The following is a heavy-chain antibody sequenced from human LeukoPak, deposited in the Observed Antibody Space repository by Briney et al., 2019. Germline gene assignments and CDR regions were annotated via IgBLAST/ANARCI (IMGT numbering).Heavy chain of an antibody. D-gene: IGHD1-14*01. CDR2: IYYSGST. J-gene: IGHJ4*02. CDR1: GYSISSSNW. V-gene: IGHV4-28*01. CDR3: ARTGTTNPYARFCDF. Sequence: PSETLSLTCAVSGYSISSSNWWGWIRQPPGKGLEWIGFIYYSGSTFYNPSLKSRVTMSVDTSKNQFSLKLSSVTAVDTAVYYCARTGTTNPYARFCDFWGQGTLVTVSS.